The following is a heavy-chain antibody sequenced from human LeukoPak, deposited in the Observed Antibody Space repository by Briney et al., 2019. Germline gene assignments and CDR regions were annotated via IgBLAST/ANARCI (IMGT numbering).Heavy chain of an antibody. CDR3: ARVSWFPGTSYYYMDV. V-gene: IGHV4-30-4*07. J-gene: IGHJ6*03. Sequence: SETLSLTCGVSGDSISSDGHSWSWIRQPPGKGLEWVGYIYHSGAAYHNPSLKSRLALSVDTSNNQFSLRLRSVTAADTAVYYCARVSWFPGTSYYYMDVWGKGTTVTVSS. CDR1: GDSISSDGHS. D-gene: IGHD1-1*01. CDR2: IYHSGAA.